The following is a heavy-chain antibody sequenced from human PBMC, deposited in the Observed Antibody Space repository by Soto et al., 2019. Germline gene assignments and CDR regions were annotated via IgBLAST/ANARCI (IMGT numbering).Heavy chain of an antibody. J-gene: IGHJ4*02. CDR2: IYYSGST. Sequence: LSLTCTVSGGSVSSGGYYWSWIRQPPGKGLEWIGYIYYSGSTNYNPSLKSRVTISVDTSKNQFSLKLSSVTAADTAVYYCARANYYDSPFDYWGQGTLVTVSS. D-gene: IGHD3-22*01. CDR1: GGSVSSGGYY. CDR3: ARANYYDSPFDY. V-gene: IGHV4-61*08.